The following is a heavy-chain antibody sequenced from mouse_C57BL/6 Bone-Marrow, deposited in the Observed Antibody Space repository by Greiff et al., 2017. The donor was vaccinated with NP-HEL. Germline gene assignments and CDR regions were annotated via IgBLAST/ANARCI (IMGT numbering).Heavy chain of an antibody. J-gene: IGHJ1*03. Sequence: EVQLQQSGPVLVKPGASVKMSCKASGYTFTDYYMNWVKQSHGKSLEWIGVINPYNGGTSYNQKFKGKATLTVDKSSSTAYMELNSLTSEDSAVYYCARVRGGYFDVWGTGTTVTVSS. CDR3: ARVRGGYFDV. CDR1: GYTFTDYY. V-gene: IGHV1-19*01. CDR2: INPYNGGT.